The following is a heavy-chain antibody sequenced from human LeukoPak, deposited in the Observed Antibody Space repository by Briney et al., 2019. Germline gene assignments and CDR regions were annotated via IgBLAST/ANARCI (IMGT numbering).Heavy chain of an antibody. D-gene: IGHD6-13*01. Sequence: GGSLRLSCAASGFTFSSYAMSWVRQAPGKGLEWVSAISGSGGSTYYADSVKGRFTISRDNSKNTLYLQMNSLRAEDTAVYYCAKAPYSSSWYWADYWGQGTLVTVSS. J-gene: IGHJ4*02. V-gene: IGHV3-23*01. CDR1: GFTFSSYA. CDR3: AKAPYSSSWYWADY. CDR2: ISGSGGST.